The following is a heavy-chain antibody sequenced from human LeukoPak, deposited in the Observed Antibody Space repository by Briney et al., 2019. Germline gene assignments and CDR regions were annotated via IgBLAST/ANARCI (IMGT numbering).Heavy chain of an antibody. V-gene: IGHV3-23*01. Sequence: GGSLRLPCAASGFTFSSYAMSWVRQAPGKGLEWVSAISGSGGSTYYADSVKGRFTTSRDNSKNTLYLQMNSLRAEDTAVYYCAKDIRWLLRAWGQGTLVTVSS. CDR2: ISGSGGST. D-gene: IGHD3-22*01. CDR1: GFTFSSYA. CDR3: AKDIRWLLRA. J-gene: IGHJ5*02.